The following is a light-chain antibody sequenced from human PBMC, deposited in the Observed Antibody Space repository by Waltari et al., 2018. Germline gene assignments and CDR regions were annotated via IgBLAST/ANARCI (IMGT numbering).Light chain of an antibody. CDR3: QEAYSSRYS. Sequence: DIQLTQSPSYLSASAGDTVPITCRASQNITNYLNWYKQRSGKPPKFLIDDASNLQSGVPPRFSGSGSGTHFTLTISRLQPEDFATYYCQEAYSSRYSFGQGTKVDIK. J-gene: IGKJ2*03. CDR2: DAS. CDR1: QNITNY. V-gene: IGKV1-39*01.